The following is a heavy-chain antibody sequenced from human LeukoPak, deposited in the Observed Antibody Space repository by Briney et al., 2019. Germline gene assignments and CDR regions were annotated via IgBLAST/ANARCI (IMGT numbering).Heavy chain of an antibody. V-gene: IGHV3-53*01. Sequence: HPGGSLRLSCAASGFTFSSYWMSWVRQAPGKGLEWVSVIYSGGSTYYADSVKGRFTISRDNSKNTLYLQMNSLRAEDTAVYYCARDSSGYYDAFDIWGQGTMVTVSS. J-gene: IGHJ3*02. CDR1: GFTFSSYW. CDR2: IYSGGST. CDR3: ARDSSGYYDAFDI. D-gene: IGHD3-22*01.